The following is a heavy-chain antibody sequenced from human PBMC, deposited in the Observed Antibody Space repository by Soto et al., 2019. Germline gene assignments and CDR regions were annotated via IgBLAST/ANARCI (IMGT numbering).Heavy chain of an antibody. D-gene: IGHD3-10*01. J-gene: IGHJ5*02. CDR1: GYTFTSYG. CDR2: ISAYNGNT. V-gene: IGHV1-18*01. CDR3: ARVSDYYGSGRSWFDP. Sequence: ASVKVSCKASGYTFTSYGISWVRQAPGQGLEWMGWISAYNGNTNYAQKLQGRVTMTTDTSTSTAYMELRSLRSDDTAVYYCARVSDYYGSGRSWFDPWGQGTLVTVSS.